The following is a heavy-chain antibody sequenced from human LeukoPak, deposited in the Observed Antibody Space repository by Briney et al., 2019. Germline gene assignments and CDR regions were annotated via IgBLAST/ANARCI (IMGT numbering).Heavy chain of an antibody. D-gene: IGHD6-19*01. J-gene: IGHJ3*02. CDR3: AKREWGIAVAAPVAFDI. Sequence: GGSLRLSCAASGFAFSSYAMHWVRQAPGKGLEWVSSICGGGVNTYYVDSVKGRFTITRDNSKNTLYLQMNSLRAEDTAVYYCAKREWGIAVAAPVAFDIWGEGTVVSVSS. CDR2: ICGGGVNT. V-gene: IGHV3-23*01. CDR1: GFAFSSYA.